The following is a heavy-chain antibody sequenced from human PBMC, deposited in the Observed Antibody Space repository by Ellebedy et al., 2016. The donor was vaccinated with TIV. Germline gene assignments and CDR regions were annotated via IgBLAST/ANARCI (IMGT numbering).Heavy chain of an antibody. D-gene: IGHD6-19*01. Sequence: AASVKVSCKVSGYTLTELSMHWVRQAPGKGLEWMGGFDPEDGETIYAQKFQGRVTMTEDTSTDTAYMELSSLRSEDTAVYYCARDQGRVKSSGAYYYYYGMDVWGQGTLVTVSS. CDR2: FDPEDGET. CDR3: ARDQGRVKSSGAYYYYYGMDV. CDR1: GYTLTELS. J-gene: IGHJ6*02. V-gene: IGHV1-24*01.